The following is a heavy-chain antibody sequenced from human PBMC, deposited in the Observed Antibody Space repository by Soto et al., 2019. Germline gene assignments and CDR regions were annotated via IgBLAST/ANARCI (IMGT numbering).Heavy chain of an antibody. Sequence: ASVKVSCKTSGYTFTAYYMHWVRQAPGQGLEWMGWINPNSGGTNYAQKFQGWVTMTRDTSITTAYMELSRLTSDDTAVYYCARDSVYNSYGTYFDYWAREAWSPSPQ. CDR3: ARDSVYNSYGTYFDY. J-gene: IGHJ4*02. CDR2: INPNSGGT. D-gene: IGHD5-18*01. V-gene: IGHV1-2*04. CDR1: GYTFTAYY.